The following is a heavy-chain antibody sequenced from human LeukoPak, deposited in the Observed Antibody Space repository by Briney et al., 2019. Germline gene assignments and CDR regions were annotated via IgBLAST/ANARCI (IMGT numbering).Heavy chain of an antibody. CDR1: GYSFTSYW. V-gene: IGHV5-51*01. D-gene: IGHD2-8*01. CDR3: ARLGYCSNGECSNLDY. CDR2: IYPGDSDT. J-gene: IGHJ4*02. Sequence: GESLKISCQASGYSFTSYWIGWVRQMPGKGLEWMGLIYPGDSDTRYSPSFQGQVTISADKSITTAHLQWNSLKASDTAMYYCARLGYCSNGECSNLDYWGQGTLVTVSS.